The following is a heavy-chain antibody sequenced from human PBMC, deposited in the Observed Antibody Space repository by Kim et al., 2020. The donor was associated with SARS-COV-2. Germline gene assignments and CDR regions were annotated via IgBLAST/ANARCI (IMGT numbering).Heavy chain of an antibody. D-gene: IGHD5-12*01. CDR3: ARASDLANIVTKIDY. Sequence: SETLSLTCTVSGGSISSGGYYWSWIRQHPGKGLEWIGYIYYSGSTYYNPSLKSRVTISEDTSKNQFSLKLSSVTAADTAVYYCARASDLANIVTKIDYWGQGTLVTVSA. CDR1: GGSISSGGYY. V-gene: IGHV4-31*03. CDR2: IYYSGST. J-gene: IGHJ4*02.